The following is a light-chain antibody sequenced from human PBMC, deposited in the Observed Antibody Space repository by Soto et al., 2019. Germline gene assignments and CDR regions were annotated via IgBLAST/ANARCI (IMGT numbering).Light chain of an antibody. V-gene: IGKV3-20*01. CDR1: QSVGSGH. Sequence: EIVLTQSPGTLSLSPGERATLSCRASQSVGSGHLAWYQQKPGQTPRLLIYGAYTRATGIPDRFNGSGSGTDFTLTISRLEPEDFAVYYCQHFGDSPLWAFGQGTEVEIK. CDR3: QHFGDSPLWA. CDR2: GAY. J-gene: IGKJ1*01.